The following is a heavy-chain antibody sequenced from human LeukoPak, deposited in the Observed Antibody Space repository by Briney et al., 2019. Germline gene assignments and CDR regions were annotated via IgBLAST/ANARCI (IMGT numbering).Heavy chain of an antibody. Sequence: GGSLRLSCAASGFTFSSYAMSWVRQAPGKGLEWVSAISGSGGSTYYADSVKGRFTISRDNSKNTLYLQMTSLRAEDTAVYDCAKGDSGSYYKDPYYFDYWGQGTLVTVSS. CDR2: ISGSGGST. D-gene: IGHD1-26*01. J-gene: IGHJ4*02. V-gene: IGHV3-23*01. CDR3: AKGDSGSYYKDPYYFDY. CDR1: GFTFSSYA.